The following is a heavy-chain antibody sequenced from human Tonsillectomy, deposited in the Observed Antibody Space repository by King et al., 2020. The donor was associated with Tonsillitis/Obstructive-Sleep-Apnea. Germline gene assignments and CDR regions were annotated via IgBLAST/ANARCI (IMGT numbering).Heavy chain of an antibody. V-gene: IGHV3-21*01. CDR2: ISSSSSYI. CDR1: GFTFSSYT. D-gene: IGHD1-1*01. CDR3: AWIYQLGSAAFDI. J-gene: IGHJ3*02. Sequence: VQLVESGGGLVKPGGSLSLSCAASGFTFSSYTMNWVRQAPGKGLEWLSSISSSSSYIYYADSLKGRFTISRDNAKNSLYLQMNSLRAEDTAVYYCAWIYQLGSAAFDIWGQGTMVTVSS.